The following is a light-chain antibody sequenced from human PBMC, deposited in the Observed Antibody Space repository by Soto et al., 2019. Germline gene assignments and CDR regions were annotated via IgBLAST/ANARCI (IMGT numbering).Light chain of an antibody. V-gene: IGLV2-14*01. CDR2: DVT. CDR1: GSDVGGYNY. Sequence: QAVVTQPASVSGSPRQSITISCTGTGSDVGGYNYVSWYQQHPGKAPKLMIYDVTYRPSGISNRFSGSKSGNTASLTISGLQADDEADYYCSSYAGNSTLVFGTGTKLTVL. J-gene: IGLJ1*01. CDR3: SSYAGNSTLV.